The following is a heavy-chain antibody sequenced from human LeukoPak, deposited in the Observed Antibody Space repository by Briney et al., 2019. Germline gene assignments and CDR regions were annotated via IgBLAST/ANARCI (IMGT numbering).Heavy chain of an antibody. D-gene: IGHD3-10*01. J-gene: IGHJ4*02. V-gene: IGHV3-74*01. CDR3: ARGGVWQ. Sequence: PGGSLRLSCAASGFTFSSYWMHWVRQAPAKGLVCVSRINSDGCSSSYAPSVKGRFTISRDNAKNTLYLQMNSLRADDTAVYYCARGGVWQWGQGTLGTVSS. CDR1: GFTFSSYW. CDR2: INSDGCSS.